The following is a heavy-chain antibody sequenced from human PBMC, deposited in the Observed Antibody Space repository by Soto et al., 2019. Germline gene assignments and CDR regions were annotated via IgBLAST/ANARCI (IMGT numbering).Heavy chain of an antibody. Sequence: AGSLRHSCTASGFTFSSYAMSWVRQAPGKELEWVSTISGNSGKTNYAESVKGRFSISRDNSKNTVHLQLDSLRAEDTAVYFCAKLGFVLMELYYFHQWGHGTLVTVSS. J-gene: IGHJ4*01. CDR1: GFTFSSYA. CDR3: AKLGFVLMELYYFHQ. CDR2: ISGNSGKT. D-gene: IGHD2-8*01. V-gene: IGHV3-23*01.